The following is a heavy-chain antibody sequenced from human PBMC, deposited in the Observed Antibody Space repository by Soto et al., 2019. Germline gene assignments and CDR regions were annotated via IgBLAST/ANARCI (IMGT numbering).Heavy chain of an antibody. D-gene: IGHD3-22*01. CDR1: CYTFTSYG. Sequence: SVKVSCKASCYTFTSYGISWVRQAPVQGLEWMGWISAYNGNTNYAQKLQGRVTMTTDTSTSTAYMELRSLRSDDTAVYYCARLPVGYYYDSSGLFDYWGQGTLVTVYS. J-gene: IGHJ4*02. CDR3: ARLPVGYYYDSSGLFDY. CDR2: ISAYNGNT. V-gene: IGHV1-18*01.